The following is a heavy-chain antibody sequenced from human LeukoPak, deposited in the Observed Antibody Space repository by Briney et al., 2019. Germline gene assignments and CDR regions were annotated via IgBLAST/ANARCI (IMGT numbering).Heavy chain of an antibody. CDR3: ARDFLQWLVPDAFDI. D-gene: IGHD6-19*01. Sequence: PSETLSLTCTVSGGSISSSSYYWGWIRQPPGKGLEWIGSIYYSGSTYYNPSLKSRVTISVDTSKNQFSLKLSSVTAADTAVYYCARDFLQWLVPDAFDIWGQGTMVTVSS. J-gene: IGHJ3*02. CDR2: IYYSGST. V-gene: IGHV4-39*07. CDR1: GGSISSSSYY.